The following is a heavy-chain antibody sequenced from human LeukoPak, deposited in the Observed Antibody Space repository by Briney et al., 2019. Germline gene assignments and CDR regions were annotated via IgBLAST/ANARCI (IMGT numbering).Heavy chain of an antibody. CDR1: GFTFDDYA. D-gene: IGHD3-16*01. Sequence: GRSLRLSCAASGFTFDDYAMHWVRQAPGKGLEWVSGISWNSGSIGYADSVKGRFTISRDNAKNSLYLQMNSLRAEDTALYYCAKVRGGLFDYWGQGTLVTVSS. CDR3: AKVRGGLFDY. J-gene: IGHJ4*02. V-gene: IGHV3-9*01. CDR2: ISWNSGSI.